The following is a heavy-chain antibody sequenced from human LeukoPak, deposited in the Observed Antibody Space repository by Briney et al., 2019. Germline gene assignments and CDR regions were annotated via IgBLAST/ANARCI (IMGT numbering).Heavy chain of an antibody. D-gene: IGHD2-15*01. V-gene: IGHV3-23*01. J-gene: IGHJ4*02. CDR1: GFTFSSYA. CDR3: ATDIVVVVAAGASDY. Sequence: GGSLRLSCAASGFTFSSYAMSWVRQALGKGLEWVSAISGSGGSTYYADSVKGRFTISRDNSKNTLYLQMNSLRAEDTAVYYCATDIVVVVAAGASDYWGQGTLVTVSS. CDR2: ISGSGGST.